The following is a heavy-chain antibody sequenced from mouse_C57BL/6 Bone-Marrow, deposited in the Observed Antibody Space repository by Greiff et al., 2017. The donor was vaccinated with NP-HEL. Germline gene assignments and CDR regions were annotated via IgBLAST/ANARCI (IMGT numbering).Heavy chain of an antibody. D-gene: IGHD3-3*01. Sequence: EVQLVESGAELVRPGASVKLSCTASGFNIKDDYMHWVKQRPEQGLEWIGWIDPENGDTEYASKFQGKATITADTSSNTAYLQLSSLTSEDTAVYYCTQGGRGFAYWGQGTLVTVSA. CDR3: TQGGRGFAY. CDR1: GFNIKDDY. V-gene: IGHV14-4*01. CDR2: IDPENGDT. J-gene: IGHJ3*01.